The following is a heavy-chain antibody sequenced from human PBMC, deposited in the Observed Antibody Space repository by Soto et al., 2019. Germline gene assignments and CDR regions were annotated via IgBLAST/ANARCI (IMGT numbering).Heavy chain of an antibody. Sequence: QVQLVQSGAEVKKPGASVKVSCKASGYTFTNYYIHWVRQAPGQGLEWMGMIHPGGGDTRYAQKFQGRVTMTRDTSASTVYMEVSSLRSEDTAVYYCARGHGAYFDSWGQGALVTVSS. J-gene: IGHJ4*02. CDR3: ARGHGAYFDS. CDR2: IHPGGGDT. V-gene: IGHV1-46*01. CDR1: GYTFTNYY. D-gene: IGHD3-16*01.